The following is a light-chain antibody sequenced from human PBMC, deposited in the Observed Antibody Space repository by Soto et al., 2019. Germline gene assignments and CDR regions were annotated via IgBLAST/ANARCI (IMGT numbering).Light chain of an antibody. Sequence: DIQMTQYPSTLSGSVGDRVTITCRASQTISSWLAWYQQKPGKAPKLLIYKASTLKSGVPSRFSGSGSGTEFTLTISSLQPDDFATYYCQHYNSYSEAFGQGIKVDIK. CDR3: QHYNSYSEA. J-gene: IGKJ1*01. CDR1: QTISSW. V-gene: IGKV1-5*03. CDR2: KAS.